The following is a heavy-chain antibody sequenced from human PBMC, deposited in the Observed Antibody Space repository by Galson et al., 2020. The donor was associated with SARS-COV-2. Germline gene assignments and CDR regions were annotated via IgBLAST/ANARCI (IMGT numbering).Heavy chain of an antibody. CDR3: TREGPYYYFGLDV. CDR1: GFDFNSYR. CDR2: IDVSGSYS. V-gene: IGHV5-10-1*01. J-gene: IGHJ6*02. Sequence: HGESLKISCKTGGFDFNSYRITWVRQKPGKGLEWMGRIDVSGSYSHYSPSLEGHVTISADESITTAYLEWRSLKASDSAIYYCTREGPYYYFGLDVWGPGTTIDVSS.